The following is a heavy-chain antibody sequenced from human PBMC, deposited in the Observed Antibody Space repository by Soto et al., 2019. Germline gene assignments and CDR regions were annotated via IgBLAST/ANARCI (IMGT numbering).Heavy chain of an antibody. CDR1: GITVSNNY. Sequence: EVQLVESGGGLVQPGGSLRLSCAASGITVSNNYMSWVRQAPGKGLECVSLIYSNGNTRYADSVKGRFTISRDTPTNTVYLQMNSLRAEATAVFYCARAPPGIAAAGGGWGQGTAVTVSS. CDR2: IYSNGNT. D-gene: IGHD6-13*01. J-gene: IGHJ6*02. V-gene: IGHV3-66*01. CDR3: ARAPPGIAAAGGG.